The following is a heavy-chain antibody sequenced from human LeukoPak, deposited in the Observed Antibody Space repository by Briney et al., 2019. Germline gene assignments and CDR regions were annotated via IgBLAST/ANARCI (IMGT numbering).Heavy chain of an antibody. Sequence: GGSLRLSCAASGFTVSSNYMSWVRQAPGKGLEWVSVIYSGGSTYYADSVKGRFTISRDNSKNTLYLQMNSLRAEDTAVYYCARVSRDGFYSDYWGQGTLVTVSS. CDR3: ARVSRDGFYSDY. V-gene: IGHV3-53*01. CDR1: GFTVSSNY. D-gene: IGHD3-10*01. J-gene: IGHJ4*02. CDR2: IYSGGST.